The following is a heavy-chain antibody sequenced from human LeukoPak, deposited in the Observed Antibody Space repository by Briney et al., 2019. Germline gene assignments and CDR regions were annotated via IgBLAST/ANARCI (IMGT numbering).Heavy chain of an antibody. J-gene: IGHJ6*02. CDR3: TKDLTPGGADV. V-gene: IGHV3-9*02. D-gene: IGHD3-10*01. Sequence: GGSLRLSCAVSGFTSDDHAMHWVRQASGKGLEWVAGIMWRSGSTGYGDSVKGRFTISGDNAKKSLYLQMNGLRVEDTAFYYCTKDLTPGGADVWGQGTTVTVSS. CDR1: GFTSDDHA. CDR2: IMWRSGST.